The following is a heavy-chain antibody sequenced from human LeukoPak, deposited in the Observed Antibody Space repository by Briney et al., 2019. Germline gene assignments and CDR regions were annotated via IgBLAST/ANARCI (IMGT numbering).Heavy chain of an antibody. CDR3: ARDLRCFDWLPDAFDI. J-gene: IGHJ3*02. D-gene: IGHD3-9*01. CDR2: IKQDGSEK. V-gene: IGHV3-7*01. CDR1: GFTFSSYW. Sequence: GGSLRLSCAASGFTFSSYWMSWVRQAPGKGLEWVANIKQDGSEKYYVDSVKGRFTISRDNAKNSLYLQMNSLRAEDTAVYYCARDLRCFDWLPDAFDIWGQGTMVTVSS.